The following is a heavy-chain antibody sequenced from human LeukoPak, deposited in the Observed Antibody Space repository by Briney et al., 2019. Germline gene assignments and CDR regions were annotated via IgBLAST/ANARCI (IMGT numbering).Heavy chain of an antibody. CDR1: GFIVSSNY. Sequence: GSLRLSCAASGFIVSSNYISWVRQAPGKGLEWVSVIYSGGSTYYADSVKGRFTISRDNSKNTLYLQMNSLRAEDTAVYYCARARSSYGYGDAFDIWGQGTMVTVSS. J-gene: IGHJ3*02. CDR2: IYSGGST. V-gene: IGHV3-66*02. D-gene: IGHD5-18*01. CDR3: ARARSSYGYGDAFDI.